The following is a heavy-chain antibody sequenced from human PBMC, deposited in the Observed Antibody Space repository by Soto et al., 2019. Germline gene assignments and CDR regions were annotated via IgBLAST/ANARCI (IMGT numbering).Heavy chain of an antibody. Sequence: QLQLRESGPGLVKSSETLSLTCTVSGGSIYSIYYYWGWIRQPPGKGLEWIGNIYYNGTTYYNSSLNSRVTISMDTSKNQFSLKLHSVTAADTAVYHCARRSVGRCYNYWGQGTLVTVSS. CDR1: GGSIYSIYYY. D-gene: IGHD2-15*01. CDR2: IYYNGTT. J-gene: IGHJ4*02. V-gene: IGHV4-39*01. CDR3: ARRSVGRCYNY.